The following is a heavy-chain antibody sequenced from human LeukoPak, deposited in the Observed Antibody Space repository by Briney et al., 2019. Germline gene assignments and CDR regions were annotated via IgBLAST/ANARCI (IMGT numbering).Heavy chain of an antibody. CDR1: GFTFSSYG. D-gene: IGHD1-26*01. CDR2: IWYDGSNK. J-gene: IGHJ4*02. V-gene: IGHV3-30*19. Sequence: GGSLRLSCAASGFTFSSYGMHWVRQAPGKGLEWVAAIWYDGSNKYYADSVKGRFTISRDNSKNTLYLQMNSLRAEDTAVYYCARERVGATDYWGQGTLVTVSS. CDR3: ARERVGATDY.